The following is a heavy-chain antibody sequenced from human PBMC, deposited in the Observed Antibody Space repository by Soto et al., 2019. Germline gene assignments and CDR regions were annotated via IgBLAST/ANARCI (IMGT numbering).Heavy chain of an antibody. CDR3: ARDYGDYGSGMDV. CDR1: GFNFNSYT. CDR2: ISSGGNTI. V-gene: IGHV3-11*01. J-gene: IGHJ6*02. D-gene: IGHD4-17*01. Sequence: GGSLRLSCSASGFNFNSYTMSWIRQAPGKGLEWVSYISSGGNTIYYADSVKGRFTISRDNAKNSLYLQMNSLRAEDTAVYYCARDYGDYGSGMDVWGQGTTVTVSS.